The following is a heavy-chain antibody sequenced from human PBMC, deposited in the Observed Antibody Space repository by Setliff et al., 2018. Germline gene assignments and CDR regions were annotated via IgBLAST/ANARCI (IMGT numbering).Heavy chain of an antibody. Sequence: GASVKVSCKASGGTFSSYAISWVRQAPGQGLEWMGGIIPIIGEPNYAQKFQGRVTITADKSTSTAYMELSSLRSEDTAVYYCARDLITGTTEYYYGMDVWGQGTTVTVSS. D-gene: IGHD1-20*01. J-gene: IGHJ6*02. V-gene: IGHV1-69*10. CDR1: GGTFSSYA. CDR2: IIPIIGEP. CDR3: ARDLITGTTEYYYGMDV.